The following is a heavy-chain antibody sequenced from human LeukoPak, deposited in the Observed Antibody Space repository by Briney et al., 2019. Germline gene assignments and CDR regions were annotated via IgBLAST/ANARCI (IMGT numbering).Heavy chain of an antibody. CDR2: IYYSGST. CDR1: GGSISSYY. CDR3: ARFTLGATNWFDP. V-gene: IGHV4-59*01. D-gene: IGHD1-26*01. Sequence: SETLSLNCTVSGGSISSYYWSWIRQPPGKGLEWIGYIYYSGSTNYNPSLKSRVTISVDTSKNQFSLKLSSVTAADTAVYYCARFTLGATNWFDPWGQGTLVTVSS. J-gene: IGHJ5*02.